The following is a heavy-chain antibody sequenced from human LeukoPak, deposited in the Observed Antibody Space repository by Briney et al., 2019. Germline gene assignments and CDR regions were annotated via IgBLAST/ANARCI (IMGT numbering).Heavy chain of an antibody. CDR2: MNPNSGNT. CDR3: ARGDY. CDR1: GYSFTTYD. V-gene: IGHV1-8*01. Sequence: ASVKVSCKASGYSFTTYDINWVRQATGQGLEWVGSMNPNSGNTDYAQKLHGRITMTRSTSISTAYMELSSLRSEDTAVYYCARGDYWGQGTLVTVSS. J-gene: IGHJ4*02.